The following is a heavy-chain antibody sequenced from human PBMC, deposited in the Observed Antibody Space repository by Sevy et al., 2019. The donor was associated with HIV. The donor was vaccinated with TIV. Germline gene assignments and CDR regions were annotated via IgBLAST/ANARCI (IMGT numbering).Heavy chain of an antibody. CDR2: ISSSSSYI. Sequence: GGSLRLSCAASGFTFSSYSMNWVRQAPGKGLEWVSSISSSSSYIYYADSVKGRFTISRDNAKNSLYLQMNSLRAEDTAVYYCARDQSLTTVTMYYYGMDVWGQVTTVTVSS. V-gene: IGHV3-21*01. CDR1: GFTFSSYS. J-gene: IGHJ6*02. D-gene: IGHD4-17*01. CDR3: ARDQSLTTVTMYYYGMDV.